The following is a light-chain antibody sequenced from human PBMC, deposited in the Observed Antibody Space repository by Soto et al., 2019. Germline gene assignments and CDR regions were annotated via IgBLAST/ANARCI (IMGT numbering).Light chain of an antibody. CDR2: KAS. CDR3: QHYNSYSEA. V-gene: IGKV1-5*03. Sequence: DIQMTQSPSTLSGSVGDRVTITCRASQTISSWLAWYQQKPGKAPKLLIYKASTLKSGVPSRFSGSGSGTECTLTSSILQPDDFATYYCQHYNSYSEAFGQGTKVELK. CDR1: QTISSW. J-gene: IGKJ1*01.